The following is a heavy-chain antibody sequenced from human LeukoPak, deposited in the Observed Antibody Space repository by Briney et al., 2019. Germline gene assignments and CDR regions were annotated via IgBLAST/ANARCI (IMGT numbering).Heavy chain of an antibody. D-gene: IGHD1-26*01. V-gene: IGHV3-30*03. CDR3: ARGPIVGATTWFDP. Sequence: GGSLRLSCAASGFTFSNYAMHWVRQAPGKGLEWVAVISDDGSNKYYGDSVKGRFTISRDNSKNTVYLQMNSLRAEDTAVYYCARGPIVGATTWFDPWGQGTLVTVSS. CDR1: GFTFSNYA. J-gene: IGHJ5*02. CDR2: ISDDGSNK.